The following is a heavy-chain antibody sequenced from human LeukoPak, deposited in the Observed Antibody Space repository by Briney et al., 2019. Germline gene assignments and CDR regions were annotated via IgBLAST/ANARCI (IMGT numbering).Heavy chain of an antibody. CDR3: ARSGPQKYSYGPYFDY. V-gene: IGHV1-2*02. D-gene: IGHD5-18*01. CDR2: INTESGDT. CDR1: GYTFTGHY. Sequence: GASVKVSCKASGYTFTGHYIHWVRQAPGQGPEWMGWINTESGDTNYAQKFQGRVTMTRDTSISTAYMELSRLRSDDTAVYYCARSGPQKYSYGPYFDYWGQGTLVTVSS. J-gene: IGHJ4*02.